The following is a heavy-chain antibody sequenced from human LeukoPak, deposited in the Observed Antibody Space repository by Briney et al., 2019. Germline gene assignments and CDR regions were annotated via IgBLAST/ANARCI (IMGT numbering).Heavy chain of an antibody. V-gene: IGHV1-2*02. CDR1: GYTFTDYY. CDR3: ARGPNYYGSGRSWFDP. CDR2: INPNRGNT. Sequence: ASVKVSCKASGYTFTDYYIHWVRQAPGQGLEWMGWINPNRGNTNYAQKFQGRVTMTRDTSISTAYMELSRLRSDDTAVYYCARGPNYYGSGRSWFDPWGQGSQVTVSS. J-gene: IGHJ5*02. D-gene: IGHD3-10*01.